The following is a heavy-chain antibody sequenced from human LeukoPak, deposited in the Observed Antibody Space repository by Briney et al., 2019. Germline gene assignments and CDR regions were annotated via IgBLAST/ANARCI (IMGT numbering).Heavy chain of an antibody. Sequence: TSETQSLTCAVYGGSFSGYYWSWIRQPPGKGLEWIGEINHSGSTNYNPSLKSRVTISVDTSKNQFSLKLSSVTAADTAVYYCARTPYLGVVREDFDYWGQGTLVTVSS. V-gene: IGHV4-34*01. D-gene: IGHD4-23*01. CDR2: INHSGST. J-gene: IGHJ4*02. CDR3: ARTPYLGVVREDFDY. CDR1: GGSFSGYY.